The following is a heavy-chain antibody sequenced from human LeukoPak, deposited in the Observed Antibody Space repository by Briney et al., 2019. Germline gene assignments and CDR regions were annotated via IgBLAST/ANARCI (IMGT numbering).Heavy chain of an antibody. V-gene: IGHV4-38-2*02. CDR3: ARLFPSGSYHLIPNWFDP. CDR1: GYSISSGYY. J-gene: IGHJ5*02. D-gene: IGHD1-1*01. Sequence: SSETLSLTCTVSGYSISSGYYWGWIRQPPGKGLEWIGSIYHSGSTYYNPSLKSRVTISVDTSKNQFSLKLSSVTAADTAVYYCARLFPSGSYHLIPNWFDPWGQGTLVTVSS. CDR2: IYHSGST.